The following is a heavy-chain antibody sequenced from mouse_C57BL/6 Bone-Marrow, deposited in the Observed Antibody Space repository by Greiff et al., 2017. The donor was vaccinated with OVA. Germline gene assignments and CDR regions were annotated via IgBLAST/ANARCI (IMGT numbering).Heavy chain of an antibody. Sequence: EVQLVESGPGLVKPSQSLSLTCSVTGYSITSGYYWNWIRQFPGNKLEWMGYISYDGSNNYNPSLKNRISITRDTSKNQFFLKLNSVTTEDTATYYCARGGTYYGSSFAYWGQGTLVTVSA. V-gene: IGHV3-6*01. CDR1: GYSITSGYY. CDR2: ISYDGSN. D-gene: IGHD1-1*01. J-gene: IGHJ3*01. CDR3: ARGGTYYGSSFAY.